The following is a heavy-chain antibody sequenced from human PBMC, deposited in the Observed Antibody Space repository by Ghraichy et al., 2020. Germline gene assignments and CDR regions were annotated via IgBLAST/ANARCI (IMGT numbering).Heavy chain of an antibody. CDR1: GFTFSSYW. J-gene: IGHJ5*02. V-gene: IGHV3-7*01. D-gene: IGHD6-13*01. Sequence: GGSLRLSCAASGFTFSSYWMSWVRQAPGKGLEWVANIKQDGSEKYYVDSVKGRFTISRDNAKNSLYLQMNSLRAEDTAVYYCARDEGYSSSWYGWVVPQLNWFDPWGQGTLVTVSS. CDR3: ARDEGYSSSWYGWVVPQLNWFDP. CDR2: IKQDGSEK.